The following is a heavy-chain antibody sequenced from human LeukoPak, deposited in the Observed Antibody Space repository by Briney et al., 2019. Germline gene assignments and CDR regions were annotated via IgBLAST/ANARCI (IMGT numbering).Heavy chain of an antibody. CDR1: GGSISSYY. D-gene: IGHD6-6*01. CDR2: IYYSGST. V-gene: IGHV4-59*01. Sequence: SETLSLTCTVSGGSISSYYWSWIRQPPGKGLEWIGYIYYSGSTNYNPSLKSRVTISVDTSKNQFSLKLSSVTAADTAVYYCARGLYSSSSGGYYFDYWGQGTPVTVSS. J-gene: IGHJ4*02. CDR3: ARGLYSSSSGGYYFDY.